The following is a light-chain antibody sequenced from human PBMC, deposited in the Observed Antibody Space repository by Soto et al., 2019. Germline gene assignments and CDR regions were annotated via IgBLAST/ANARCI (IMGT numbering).Light chain of an antibody. Sequence: IVMTQSPLSLSVTPGEPASISCRSSQSLLHSNGYNYLDWYLQKPGQSPQLLIYLGSNRASGVPDRFSGSGSGTDFTLKISRVEAEDVGVYYCIQALQTLTFGQGTRLEI. CDR2: LGS. CDR1: QSLLHSNGYNY. V-gene: IGKV2-28*01. CDR3: IQALQTLT. J-gene: IGKJ5*01.